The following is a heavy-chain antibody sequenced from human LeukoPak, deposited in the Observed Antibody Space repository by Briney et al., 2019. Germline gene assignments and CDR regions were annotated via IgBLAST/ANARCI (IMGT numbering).Heavy chain of an antibody. CDR2: INHSGST. CDR1: GGSFSGYY. J-gene: IGHJ4*02. V-gene: IGHV4-34*01. D-gene: IGHD3-22*01. Sequence: SETLSLTCAVYGGSFSGYYWSWIRQPPGKGLEWIGEINHSGSTNYNPSLKSRVTISVDTSKNQFSLKLSSVTAADTAVYYCARGRNPYYYGSSGYSRRGYFDYWGQGTLVTVSS. CDR3: ARGRNPYYYGSSGYSRRGYFDY.